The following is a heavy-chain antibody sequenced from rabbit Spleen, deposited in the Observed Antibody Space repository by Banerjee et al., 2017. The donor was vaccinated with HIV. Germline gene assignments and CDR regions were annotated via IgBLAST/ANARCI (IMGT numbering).Heavy chain of an antibody. J-gene: IGHJ4*01. V-gene: IGHV1S40*01. CDR3: ARDPNYASGHYIYSF. CDR2: IYGDYGLNT. CDR1: GFSFSSSHY. D-gene: IGHD1-1*01. Sequence: QSLEESGGGLVQPEGSLTLTCKASGFSFSSSHYMCWVRQAPGKGLEWIACIYGDYGLNTWYASWAKGRFTISKTSSTTVTLQMTSLTGADTATYFCARDPNYASGHYIYSFWGPGTLVTVS.